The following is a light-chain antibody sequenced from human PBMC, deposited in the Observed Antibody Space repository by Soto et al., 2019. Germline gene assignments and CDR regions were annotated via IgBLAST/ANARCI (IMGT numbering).Light chain of an antibody. J-gene: IGLJ2*01. CDR3: ATWDSSLSAGV. CDR2: DND. Sequence: QSVLTQPPSVSAAPGQEVTISRSGSSSDIGNNYVSWYQELPGTAPKLLIYDNDKRPSGIPDRFSGSKSGTSATLGVTGLQTGGEADYYCATWDSSLSAGVFGGGTKLTVL. CDR1: SSDIGNNY. V-gene: IGLV1-51*01.